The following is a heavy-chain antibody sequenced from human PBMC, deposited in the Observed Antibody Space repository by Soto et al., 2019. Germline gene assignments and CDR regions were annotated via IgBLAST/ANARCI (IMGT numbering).Heavy chain of an antibody. D-gene: IGHD6-19*01. CDR1: GYTFTSYG. CDR2: ISAYNGNT. Sequence: ASVKVSCKASGYTFTSYGISWVRQAPGQGLEWMGWISAYNGNTNYAQKLQGRVTMTTDTSTSTAYMELRSLRSDDTAVYYCARTGYGVAVAGPTCFDYWGQGTLVTVSS. J-gene: IGHJ4*02. CDR3: ARTGYGVAVAGPTCFDY. V-gene: IGHV1-18*01.